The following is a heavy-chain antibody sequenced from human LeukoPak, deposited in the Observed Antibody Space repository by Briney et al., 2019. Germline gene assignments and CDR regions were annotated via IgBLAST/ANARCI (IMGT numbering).Heavy chain of an antibody. J-gene: IGHJ4*02. CDR3: ATAVAGTRVFDY. D-gene: IGHD6-19*01. V-gene: IGHV4-38-2*02. CDR2: IYHSGST. CDR1: GYSISSGYY. Sequence: SETLSLTCTVSGYSISSGYYWGWIRQPPGKGLEWIGSIYHSGSTYYNPSLKSRVTISVDTSKNQFSLKLSSVTTADTAVYYCATAVAGTRVFDYWGQGTLVTVSS.